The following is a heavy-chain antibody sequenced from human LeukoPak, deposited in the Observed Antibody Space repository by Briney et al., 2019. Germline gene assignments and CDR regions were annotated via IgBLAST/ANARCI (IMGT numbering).Heavy chain of an antibody. CDR3: AKDIEGLSGYVGAFDI. V-gene: IGHV3-9*03. Sequence: GGSLRLSCAASGFTFDDYAMHWVRQAPGKGLEWVSGISWNSGSIGYADSVKGRFTISRDNAKNSLYLQMNSLRAEDMALYYCAKDIEGLSGYVGAFDIWGQGTMVTVSS. J-gene: IGHJ3*02. D-gene: IGHD5-12*01. CDR1: GFTFDDYA. CDR2: ISWNSGSI.